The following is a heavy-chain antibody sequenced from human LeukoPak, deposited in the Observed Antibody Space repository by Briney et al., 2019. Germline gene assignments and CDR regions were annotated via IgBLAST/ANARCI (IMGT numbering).Heavy chain of an antibody. CDR3: ARPGEGSSGPTPNWFDP. D-gene: IGHD3-22*01. Sequence: GSLRPSCAASGFTVSSNYMSWIRQPPGKGLEWIGEINHSGSTNYNPSLKSRITISVDTSKNQFSLKLNSVTAADTAVYYCARPGEGSSGPTPNWFDPWGQGTLVTVSS. CDR1: GFTVSSNY. V-gene: IGHV4-34*01. J-gene: IGHJ5*02. CDR2: INHSGST.